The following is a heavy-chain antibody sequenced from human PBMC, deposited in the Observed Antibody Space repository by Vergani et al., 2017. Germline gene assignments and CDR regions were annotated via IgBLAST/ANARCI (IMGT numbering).Heavy chain of an antibody. D-gene: IGHD3-16*02. CDR3: ARASLRALVGYYYYMDV. CDR2: IFPSGNS. Sequence: QLQLQESGSGLVKPSQTLSLTCAVSGDSITNGGFSWNWIRQPPGKGPEWIGYIFPSGNSDYNPSLKNRASISLDKSKKQFSLWVNSVTAADTAVYFCARASLRALVGYYYYMDVWGKGKTVVVSS. V-gene: IGHV4-30-2*01. CDR1: GDSITNGGFS. J-gene: IGHJ6*03.